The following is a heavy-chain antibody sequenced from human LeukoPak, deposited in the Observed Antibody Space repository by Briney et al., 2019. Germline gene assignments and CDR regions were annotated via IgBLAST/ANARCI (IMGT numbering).Heavy chain of an antibody. V-gene: IGHV4-39*01. Sequence: PSETLSLTCTVSGGSISRRSYYRGWLRQPPGNGLEWIGRIYYSGCTYYNPSLKSRVPISVDTSKNPFSLKLSSVTDADTAVYYCARGSVAVAGVDAFDIWGQGTMVTVSS. CDR2: IYYSGCT. D-gene: IGHD6-19*01. J-gene: IGHJ3*02. CDR1: GGSISRRSYY. CDR3: ARGSVAVAGVDAFDI.